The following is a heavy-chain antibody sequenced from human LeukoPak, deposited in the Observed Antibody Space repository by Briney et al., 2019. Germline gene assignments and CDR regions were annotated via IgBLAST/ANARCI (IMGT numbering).Heavy chain of an antibody. J-gene: IGHJ4*02. CDR3: ATDVEGLTMIVD. CDR1: GYTLTELS. Sequence: ASVRVSCKVSGYTLTELSMHWVRQAPGKGLEWMGGFDPEDGETIYAQKFQGRVTMTEDTSTDTAYMELSSLRSEDTAVYYCATDVEGLTMIVDWGQGTLVTVSS. D-gene: IGHD3-22*01. V-gene: IGHV1-24*01. CDR2: FDPEDGET.